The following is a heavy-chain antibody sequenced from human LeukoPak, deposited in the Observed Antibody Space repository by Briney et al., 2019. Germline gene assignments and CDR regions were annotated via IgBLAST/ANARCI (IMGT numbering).Heavy chain of an antibody. D-gene: IGHD3-22*01. Sequence: ASVKVSCKASGYTFTSYYMHWVRQAPGQGLEWMGIINPSGGSTSYAQKFQGRDTMTRDTSTSTVYMELSSLRSEDTAVYYCARDFYYDSSGYSSFFDYWGQGTLVTVSS. CDR3: ARDFYYDSSGYSSFFDY. CDR2: INPSGGST. CDR1: GYTFTSYY. V-gene: IGHV1-46*01. J-gene: IGHJ4*02.